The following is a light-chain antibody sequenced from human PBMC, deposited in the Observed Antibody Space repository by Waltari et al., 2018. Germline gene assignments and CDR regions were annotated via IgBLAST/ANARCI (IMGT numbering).Light chain of an antibody. CDR3: QVWDSSDQSYVV. J-gene: IGLJ2*01. CDR2: DDR. V-gene: IGLV3-21*04. Sequence: SYVLPPQPSVSVAPGETARITCGGNSIGRKSVHWYKQRPGQAPVLVIYDDRARPSGIPERVSGSNSGNSATLTISRVEAGDEADYYCQVWDSSDQSYVVFGGGTELIVL. CDR1: SIGRKS.